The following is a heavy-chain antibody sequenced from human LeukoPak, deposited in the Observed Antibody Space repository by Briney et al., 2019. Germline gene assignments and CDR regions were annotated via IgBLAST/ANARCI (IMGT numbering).Heavy chain of an antibody. CDR1: GFTFSSFA. CDR3: ARDEVYSSSWEPRYYFDY. CDR2: ISYDGSNE. V-gene: IGHV3-30-3*01. Sequence: PGGSLRLSCAASGFTFSSFAMNWVRQAPGKGLEWVAVISYDGSNEYYADSVKGRFTISRDNSKDTLYLQMHSLRAEDTAVYYCARDEVYSSSWEPRYYFDYWGQGTLVTVSS. J-gene: IGHJ4*02. D-gene: IGHD6-13*01.